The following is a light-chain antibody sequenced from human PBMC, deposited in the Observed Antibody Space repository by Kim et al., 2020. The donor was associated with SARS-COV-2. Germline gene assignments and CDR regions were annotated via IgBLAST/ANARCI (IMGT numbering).Light chain of an antibody. CDR3: QQYGSSPLT. CDR1: QSVSTS. V-gene: IGKV3-20*01. CDR2: GAT. Sequence: SVSPGERATHSCRASQSVSTSLAWYQHKSGQAPRLLIFGATNRASGIPDRFSGSGSGTDFTLTISRLEPEDFALYYCQQYGSSPLTFGGGTKLEIK. J-gene: IGKJ4*01.